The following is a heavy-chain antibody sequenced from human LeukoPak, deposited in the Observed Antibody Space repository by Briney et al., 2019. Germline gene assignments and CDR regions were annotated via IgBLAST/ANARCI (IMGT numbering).Heavy chain of an antibody. J-gene: IGHJ5*02. CDR1: GYTFTSYG. CDR3: ARDQGYYYDSSGYYYVAYRWFDP. CDR2: ISAYNGNT. V-gene: IGHV1-18*01. D-gene: IGHD3-22*01. Sequence: GASVKVSCKASGYTFTSYGISRVRQAPGQGLEWMGWISAYNGNTNYAQKLQGRVTMTTDTSTSTAYMELRSLRSDDTAVYYCARDQGYYYDSSGYYYVAYRWFDPWGQGTLVTVSS.